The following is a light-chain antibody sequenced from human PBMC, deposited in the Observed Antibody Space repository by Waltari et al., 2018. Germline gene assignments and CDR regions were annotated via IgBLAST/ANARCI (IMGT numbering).Light chain of an antibody. Sequence: ERVMTQSPATLSVSPGERATLSCRASQSVTNNLAWYQQKVGQAPRLLIYDASTRATGIAARFSGIGSGTEFTLTISSLQSEDFAVYYCQQYNNWPLTFGGGTKVEIK. J-gene: IGKJ4*01. V-gene: IGKV3-15*01. CDR2: DAS. CDR3: QQYNNWPLT. CDR1: QSVTNN.